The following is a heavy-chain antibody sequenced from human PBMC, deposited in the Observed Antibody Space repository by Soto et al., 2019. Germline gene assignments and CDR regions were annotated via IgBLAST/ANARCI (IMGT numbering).Heavy chain of an antibody. V-gene: IGHV4-59*01. Sequence: SETLSLTCTVAGGSISSYYWSWIRQPPGKGLEWIGYIYYSGSTNYNPSLKSRVTISVDTSKNQFSLKLSSVTAADTAVYYCARSPGYYGDYFDYWGQGTLVTVSS. CDR1: GGSISSYY. CDR2: IYYSGST. J-gene: IGHJ4*02. D-gene: IGHD4-17*01. CDR3: ARSPGYYGDYFDY.